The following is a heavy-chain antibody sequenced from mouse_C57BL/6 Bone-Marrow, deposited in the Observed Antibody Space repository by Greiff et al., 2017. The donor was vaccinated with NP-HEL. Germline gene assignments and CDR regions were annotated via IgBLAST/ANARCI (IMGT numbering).Heavy chain of an antibody. J-gene: IGHJ4*01. CDR2: ISSGGSYT. CDR3: ARHGRDY. CDR1: GFTFSSYG. V-gene: IGHV5-6*01. Sequence: DVQLVESGGDLVKPGGSLKLSCAASGFTFSSYGMSWVRQTPDKRLEWVATISSGGSYTYYPDSVKGRFTISRDNAKNTLYLQMSSLKSEDTAMYYCARHGRDYWGQGTSVTVSS.